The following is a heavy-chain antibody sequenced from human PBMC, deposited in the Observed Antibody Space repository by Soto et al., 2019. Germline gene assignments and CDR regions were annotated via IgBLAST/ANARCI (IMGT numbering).Heavy chain of an antibody. Sequence: ASVKVSCKASGYTFTSYGISWVRQAPGQGLEWMGWISAYNGNTNYTQKLQGRVTMTTDTSTSTAYMELRSLRSDDTAVYYCARSEGYCSGGSCDNNWFDPWGQGTLVTV. CDR3: ARSEGYCSGGSCDNNWFDP. D-gene: IGHD2-15*01. CDR1: GYTFTSYG. V-gene: IGHV1-18*01. J-gene: IGHJ5*02. CDR2: ISAYNGNT.